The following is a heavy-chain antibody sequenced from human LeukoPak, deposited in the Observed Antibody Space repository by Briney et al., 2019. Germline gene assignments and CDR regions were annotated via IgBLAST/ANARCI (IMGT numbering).Heavy chain of an antibody. J-gene: IGHJ4*02. V-gene: IGHV3-30*04. CDR2: ISYDGSNK. Sequence: PGRSLRLSCAASGFTFSSYAMHWVRQAPGKGLEWVAVISYDGSNKYYADSVKGRFTISRDNSKNTLYLQMNSLRAEDTAVYYCARERQQLGIFDYWGQGTLVTVSS. D-gene: IGHD6-13*01. CDR3: ARERQQLGIFDY. CDR1: GFTFSSYA.